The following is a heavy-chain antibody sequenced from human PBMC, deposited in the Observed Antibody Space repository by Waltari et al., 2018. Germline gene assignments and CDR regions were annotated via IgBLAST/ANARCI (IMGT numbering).Heavy chain of an antibody. J-gene: IGHJ4*02. V-gene: IGHV1-18*01. CDR2: ISGYSGDA. Sequence: QVQMVQSGAEVKKPGASVRVSCTASGYTFTSFGLNCVRQAPGQGLEWMGWISGYSGDAKFAQKVQGRLTMTTDASTSTAYMELRSLESDDTGVYYCARDGVTLFGVVIAEGNYFDYWGQGTLLTVSS. CDR3: ARDGVTLFGVVIAEGNYFDY. CDR1: GYTFTSFG. D-gene: IGHD3-3*01.